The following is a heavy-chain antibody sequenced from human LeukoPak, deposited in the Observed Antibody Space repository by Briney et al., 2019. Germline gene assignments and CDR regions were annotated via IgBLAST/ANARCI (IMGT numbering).Heavy chain of an antibody. CDR3: VRLMPTRWFDP. D-gene: IGHD2-2*01. V-gene: IGHV4-4*07. CDR1: GGSMNSYY. J-gene: IGHJ5*02. CDR2: VHSSGST. Sequence: SETLSLTCYVSGGSMNSYYWSWIRQSAGHGLEYIGRVHSSGSTSYSPSLKSRVTVSIDTSRNQFSLNLDSVTAADTAVYYCVRLMPTRWFDPWGQGTLVTVSS.